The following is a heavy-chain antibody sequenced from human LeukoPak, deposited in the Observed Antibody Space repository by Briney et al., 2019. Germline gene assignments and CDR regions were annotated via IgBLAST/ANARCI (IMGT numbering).Heavy chain of an antibody. Sequence: GGSLRLSCAASGFTFSSYSMNWVRQAPGKGLEWVSSVSSSSSYIYYADSVKGRFTISRDNAKNSLYLQMNSLRAEDTAVYYCARDIPTVTTTGAFDIWGQGTMVTVSS. CDR3: ARDIPTVTTTGAFDI. V-gene: IGHV3-21*01. CDR2: VSSSSSYI. D-gene: IGHD4-17*01. CDR1: GFTFSSYS. J-gene: IGHJ3*02.